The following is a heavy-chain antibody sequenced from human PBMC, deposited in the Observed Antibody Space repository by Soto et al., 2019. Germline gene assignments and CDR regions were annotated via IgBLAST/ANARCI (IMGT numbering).Heavy chain of an antibody. CDR2: ISSNSGRI. Sequence: EEQLVESGGGQVQPGRSLRVSCAASGLNFDDYAMHWVRQGPGKGLEWVSGISSNSGRIGYADSVKGRFTISRDNAKNSLYLQMNSLRTEDTALYYCAKGGSTSWLRDGLDIWGQGTMVSVSS. J-gene: IGHJ3*02. CDR3: AKGGSTSWLRDGLDI. CDR1: GLNFDDYA. V-gene: IGHV3-9*01. D-gene: IGHD2-2*01.